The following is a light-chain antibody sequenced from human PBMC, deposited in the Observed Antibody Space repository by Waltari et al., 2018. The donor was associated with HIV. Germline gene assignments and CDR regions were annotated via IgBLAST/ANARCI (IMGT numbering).Light chain of an antibody. Sequence: DIQMTQSPSSLSAFVGDRVTITCRANQDISNYLNWYQQTPGKAPKLLIYDASNLATGVPSRFTGSGSGTDFTFTISSLQPEDIATYYCQHYDSLRLTFGGGTKVEIQ. J-gene: IGKJ4*01. CDR2: DAS. V-gene: IGKV1-33*01. CDR1: QDISNY. CDR3: QHYDSLRLT.